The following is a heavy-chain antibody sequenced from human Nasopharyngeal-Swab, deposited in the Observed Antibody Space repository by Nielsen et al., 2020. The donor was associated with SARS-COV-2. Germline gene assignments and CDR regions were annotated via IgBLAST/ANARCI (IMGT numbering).Heavy chain of an antibody. D-gene: IGHD3-3*01. V-gene: IGHV1-8*01. J-gene: IGHJ4*02. CDR2: MNPNSGNT. CDR1: GYTFTSYD. Sequence: ASVKVSCKASGYTFTSYDINWVRQATGQGLEWMGWMNPNSGNTGYAQKFQGRVTMTRNTSITTAYMELSSLRFEDTAVYYCARGGGWYDFWSGYPDSWGQGTLVTVSS. CDR3: ARGGGWYDFWSGYPDS.